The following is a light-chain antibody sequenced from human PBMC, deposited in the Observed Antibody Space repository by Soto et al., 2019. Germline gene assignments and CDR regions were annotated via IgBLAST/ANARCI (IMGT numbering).Light chain of an antibody. CDR3: LQYHNLWA. J-gene: IGKJ1*01. CDR1: QNIYYN. V-gene: IGKV3-15*01. Sequence: ILMTQSPATVSVSPGEIATLSCRASQNIYYNVAWYQHRPGQAHRLLIYRASTRAPGFPARFSGSGYGPEVTLTISSLQPEDLTVYACLQYHNLWAFGQGTKVEI. CDR2: RAS.